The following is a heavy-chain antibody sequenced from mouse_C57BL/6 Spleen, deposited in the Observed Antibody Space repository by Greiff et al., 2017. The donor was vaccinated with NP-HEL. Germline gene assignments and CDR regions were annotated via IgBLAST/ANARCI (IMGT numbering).Heavy chain of an antibody. Sequence: EVKLMESGGGLVKPGGSLKLSCAASGFTFSSYAMSWVRQTPEKRLEWVATISDGGSYTYYPDNVKGRFTISRDNAKNNLYLQMSHLKSEDTAMYYCASTGLLQGYFDYWGQGTTLTVSS. D-gene: IGHD2-3*01. CDR3: ASTGLLQGYFDY. CDR2: ISDGGSYT. J-gene: IGHJ2*01. CDR1: GFTFSSYA. V-gene: IGHV5-4*03.